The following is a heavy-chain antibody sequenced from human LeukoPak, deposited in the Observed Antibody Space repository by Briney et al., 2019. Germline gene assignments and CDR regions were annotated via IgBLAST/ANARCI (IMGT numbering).Heavy chain of an antibody. CDR3: AIEGYCSGGSCPGWFDP. CDR1: GYTFTSYG. D-gene: IGHD2-15*01. V-gene: IGHV1-18*01. Sequence: ASVKVSCKASGYTFTSYGISWVRQAPGQGLEWMGWISAYNDNTNYAQKHQGRVTMTTDTSTSTAYMELRSLRADDTAVYYCAIEGYCSGGSCPGWFDPWGQGTLVTVSS. J-gene: IGHJ5*02. CDR2: ISAYNDNT.